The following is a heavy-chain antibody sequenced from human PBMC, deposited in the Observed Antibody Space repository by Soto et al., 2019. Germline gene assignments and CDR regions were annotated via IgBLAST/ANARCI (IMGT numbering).Heavy chain of an antibody. Sequence: EVQLLESGGNLVQPGGSLRLSCAASGFTFRSYAMSCVRQAPGKGLEWVSGTVGSGGTAYYADSVKGRFTISRDNSRNTLYLQMISLRAEDTYVYYCAKALPFGGLIARKYFEYWCQGTLVTVAS. CDR3: AKALPFGGLIARKYFEY. J-gene: IGHJ4*02. CDR1: GFTFRSYA. V-gene: IGHV3-23*01. CDR2: TVGSGGTA. D-gene: IGHD3-16*02.